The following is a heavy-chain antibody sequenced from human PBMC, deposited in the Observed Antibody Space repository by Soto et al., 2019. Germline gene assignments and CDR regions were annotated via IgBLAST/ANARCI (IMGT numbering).Heavy chain of an antibody. V-gene: IGHV3-64D*08. J-gene: IGHJ4*02. CDR3: VKDLGAGTYYYDSSGYSYFDY. Sequence: GGSLRLSCSASGFTFSSYAMHWVRQAPGKGLEYVSAISSNGGSTYYADSVKGRFTISRDNSKNTLYLQMSSLRAEDTAVYYCVKDLGAGTYYYDSSGYSYFDYWGQGTLVTVSS. D-gene: IGHD3-22*01. CDR1: GFTFSSYA. CDR2: ISSNGGST.